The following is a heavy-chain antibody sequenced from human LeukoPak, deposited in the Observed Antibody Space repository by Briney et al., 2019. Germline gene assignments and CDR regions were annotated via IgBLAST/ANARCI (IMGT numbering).Heavy chain of an antibody. J-gene: IGHJ5*02. CDR2: IYHSGSP. Sequence: SETLSLTCTVSGGSISSSSFYWGWIRQPPGKGLEWIGTIYHSGSPYYNPSLNSRVTISGDTSKNQFSLKLSSVTAADTAVYYCAKDYGDHSLAWGQGTLVTVSS. V-gene: IGHV4-39*02. CDR1: GGSISSSSFY. CDR3: AKDYGDHSLA. D-gene: IGHD4-17*01.